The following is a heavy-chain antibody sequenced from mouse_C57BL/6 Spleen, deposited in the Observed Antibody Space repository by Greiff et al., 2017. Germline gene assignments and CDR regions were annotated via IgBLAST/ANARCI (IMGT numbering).Heavy chain of an antibody. CDR1: GYTFTDYT. Sequence: VQLQQPDAELVKPGTSVKISCKVSGYTFTDYTIHWMKQRPEQGLEWIGYIYPRDGSTKYNEKFKGKATLTADKSSSTAYMQLNSLTSEDSAVYFGAKSGPSYAMDYWGQGTSVTVSS. D-gene: IGHD3-1*01. CDR2: IYPRDGST. V-gene: IGHV1-78*01. J-gene: IGHJ4*01. CDR3: AKSGPSYAMDY.